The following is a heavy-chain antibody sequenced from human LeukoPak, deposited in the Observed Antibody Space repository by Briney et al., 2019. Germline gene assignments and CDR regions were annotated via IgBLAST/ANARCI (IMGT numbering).Heavy chain of an antibody. D-gene: IGHD3-3*01. CDR1: GYSFTTYW. CDR3: TRLTIFGVVIDY. CDR2: IYPGDFDT. V-gene: IGHV5-51*01. Sequence: PGESLKISCDVSGYSFTTYWIGWVRQMPGKGLEWMGIIYPGDFDTRYSPSFQGQVTISADKSISTAYLQWSSLKASDTAMYYCTRLTIFGVVIDYWGQGALVTVSS. J-gene: IGHJ4*02.